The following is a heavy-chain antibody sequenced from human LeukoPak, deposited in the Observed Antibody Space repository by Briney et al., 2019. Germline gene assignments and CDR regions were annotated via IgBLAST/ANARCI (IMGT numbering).Heavy chain of an antibody. CDR1: GFTFRIYS. CDR2: ISSSSTYI. J-gene: IGHJ4*02. CDR3: ARVILYSSGWYAGNDY. D-gene: IGHD6-19*01. Sequence: GGSLRLSCAASGFTFRIYSMNWVRQAPGKGLEWVSSISSSSTYIHYADSVKGRFTISRDNAKNTLDLQMNSLRAEDTAIYYCARVILYSSGWYAGNDYWGQGTLVTVSS. V-gene: IGHV3-21*01.